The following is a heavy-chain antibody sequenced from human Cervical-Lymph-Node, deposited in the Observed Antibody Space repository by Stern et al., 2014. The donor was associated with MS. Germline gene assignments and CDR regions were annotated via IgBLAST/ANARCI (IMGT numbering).Heavy chain of an antibody. J-gene: IGHJ4*02. D-gene: IGHD3-10*01. Sequence: QLQLQESGPGLVKPTQTLSLTCTVSGDSIYSGTYYWSWIRQSAGKGLEWIGRINVSGSTNSNPSLKRRLSMSIDTSKNQFSLRLSSVTAADTAVYYCARDRGVGGLFDYWGQGTLGIVSS. CDR1: GDSIYSGTYY. V-gene: IGHV4-61*02. CDR2: INVSGST. CDR3: ARDRGVGGLFDY.